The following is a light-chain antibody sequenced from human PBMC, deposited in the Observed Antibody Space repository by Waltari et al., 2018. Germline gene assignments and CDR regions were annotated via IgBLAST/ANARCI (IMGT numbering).Light chain of an antibody. Sequence: EIVLTQSPLILSLSPGERAALSCRASQPVNTNLAWYQQKPGQAPRLLFYDASDSAPGIPARFSASGSGTDFSLIISSLESEDGAFYYCQQRDSWPLTFGPGTRVEI. J-gene: IGKJ3*01. CDR1: QPVNTN. CDR2: DAS. V-gene: IGKV3-11*01. CDR3: QQRDSWPLT.